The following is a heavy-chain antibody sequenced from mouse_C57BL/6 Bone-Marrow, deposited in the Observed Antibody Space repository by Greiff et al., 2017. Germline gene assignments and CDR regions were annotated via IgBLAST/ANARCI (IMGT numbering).Heavy chain of an antibody. CDR3: ARPPPYGSSLACFAY. CDR2: IYPRSGNT. CDR1: GYTFTSYG. J-gene: IGHJ3*01. D-gene: IGHD1-1*01. V-gene: IGHV1-81*01. Sequence: VQLVESGAELARPGASVKLSCKASGYTFTSYGISWVKQRTGQGLEWIGEIYPRSGNTYYNEKFKGKATLTADKSSSTAYMELRSLTSEDSAVYFCARPPPYGSSLACFAYWGQGTLVTVSA.